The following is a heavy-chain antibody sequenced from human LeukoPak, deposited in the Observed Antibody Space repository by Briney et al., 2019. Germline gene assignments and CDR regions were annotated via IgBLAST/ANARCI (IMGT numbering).Heavy chain of an antibody. V-gene: IGHV4-39*01. J-gene: IGHJ4*02. CDR2: IYYSGTT. D-gene: IGHD7-27*01. CDR1: GGSISSSSYY. Sequence: SETLSLTCTVSGGSISSSSYYWAWIRQPPEKGLEWIGSIYYSGTTYFNPSLKSRITISIDTSKNQFSLKLTSVTAADTAVYYCATGPPLGPGFWGQGTPVTVSS. CDR3: ATGPPLGPGF.